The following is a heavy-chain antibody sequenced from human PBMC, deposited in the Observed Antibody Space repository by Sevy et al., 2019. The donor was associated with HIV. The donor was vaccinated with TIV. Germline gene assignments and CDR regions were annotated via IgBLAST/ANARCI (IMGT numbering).Heavy chain of an antibody. J-gene: IGHJ4*02. CDR1: GFTFSNYW. D-gene: IGHD4-17*01. Sequence: GGSLRLSCAASGFTFSNYWMSWVRQAPGKGLEWVSYISNSGTTISYSDSVRGRFTISRDNARNLLYLQMNSLRAEDTAVYYCARDLPPSATTVAHFDCWGQGTLVTVSS. V-gene: IGHV3-48*04. CDR3: ARDLPPSATTVAHFDC. CDR2: ISNSGTTI.